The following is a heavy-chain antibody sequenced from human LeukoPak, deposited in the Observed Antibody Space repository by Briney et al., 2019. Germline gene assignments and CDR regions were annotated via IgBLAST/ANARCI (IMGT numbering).Heavy chain of an antibody. CDR3: ARGRGGDLDY. J-gene: IGHJ4*02. V-gene: IGHV4-59*01. CDR1: GGSISSYY. D-gene: IGHD2-21*02. Sequence: AETLSLTCTVSGGSISSYYWSWIRQPPGKGLEWIGYIYYSGSTNYNPSLKSRVTISVDTSKNQFSLKLSSVTAADTAVYYCARGRGGDLDYWGQGTLVTVSS. CDR2: IYYSGST.